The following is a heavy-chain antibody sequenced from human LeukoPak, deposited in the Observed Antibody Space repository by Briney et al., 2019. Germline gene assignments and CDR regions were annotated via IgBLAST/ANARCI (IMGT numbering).Heavy chain of an antibody. CDR2: ISWGGSKT. CDR1: GFTFDDYT. V-gene: IGHV3-43*01. Sequence: GGSLRLSCATSGFTFDDYTIHWVRQAPGKGLEWVSLISWGGSKTFYADSVKGRFTISRDNSKNALYLQMNSLRNEDTALYYCAKDMATDLDVDTAIDVWGQGTMVTVSS. CDR3: AKDMATDLDVDTAIDV. J-gene: IGHJ3*01. D-gene: IGHD5-18*01.